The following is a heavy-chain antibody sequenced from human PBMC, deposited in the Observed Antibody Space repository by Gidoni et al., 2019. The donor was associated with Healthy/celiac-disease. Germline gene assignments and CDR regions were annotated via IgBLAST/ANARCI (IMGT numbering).Heavy chain of an antibody. CDR1: GFTFSRYS. CDR3: ARMTTVTPFDP. V-gene: IGHV3-21*01. J-gene: IGHJ5*02. Sequence: EVQLVESGGGLVKPGGSLRLSCAASGFTFSRYSMNWVRQAPGKGLEWFSSISSSSSYIYYADSVKGRFTISRDNAKNSLYLQMNSLRAEDTAVYYCARMTTVTPFDPWGQGTLVTVSS. D-gene: IGHD4-17*01. CDR2: ISSSSSYI.